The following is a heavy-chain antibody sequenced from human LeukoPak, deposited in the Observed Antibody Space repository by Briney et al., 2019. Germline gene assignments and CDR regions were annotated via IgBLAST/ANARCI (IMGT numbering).Heavy chain of an antibody. CDR1: GYTFTSYG. V-gene: IGHV1-18*03. D-gene: IGHD3-9*01. CDR3: AALRYFDWLFLY. CDR2: ISTNNGNT. J-gene: IGHJ4*02. Sequence: GASVKVSCKASGYTFTSYGISWVRRAPGQGLEWMGWISTNNGNTNYAQSLQGRVTMTTETSTSTAYMELRNLRSDDMAVYYCAALRYFDWLFLYWGQGTLVTVSS.